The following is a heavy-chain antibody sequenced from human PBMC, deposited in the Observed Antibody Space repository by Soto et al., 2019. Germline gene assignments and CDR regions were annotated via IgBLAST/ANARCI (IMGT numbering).Heavy chain of an antibody. CDR3: ASGHDAYKVRY. CDR2: IYYTGNT. Sequence: QVQLQESGPGLVKPSQTLSLTCTVSGGSISSGGTGSYWTWIRQLPGKGLEWIGYIYYTGNTYYTTSIKXXPTISIDTSENQFSLKLTSVTAADTAVYFCASGHDAYKVRYWGQGTLVTVSS. D-gene: IGHD1-1*01. CDR1: GGSISSGGTGSY. V-gene: IGHV4-31*03. J-gene: IGHJ4*02.